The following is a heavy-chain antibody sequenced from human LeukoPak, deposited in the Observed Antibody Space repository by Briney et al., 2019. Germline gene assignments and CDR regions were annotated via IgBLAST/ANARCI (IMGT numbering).Heavy chain of an antibody. V-gene: IGHV1-69*06. J-gene: IGHJ4*02. CDR1: GCTFSSYA. Sequence: SVKVSCKASGCTFSSYAIRWVRQAPGQGLEWMGGVIPIFGTANYAQKFQGRVTITADKSTSTAYMELSSLRSEDTAVYYCARAAAGTSNFDYWGQGTLVTVSS. D-gene: IGHD6-13*01. CDR3: ARAAAGTSNFDY. CDR2: VIPIFGTA.